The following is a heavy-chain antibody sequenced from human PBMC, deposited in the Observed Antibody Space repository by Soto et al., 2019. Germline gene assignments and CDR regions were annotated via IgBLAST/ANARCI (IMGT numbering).Heavy chain of an antibody. CDR2: IIPIFGTA. CDR3: ARVSPSPNSSGYYPWAFDI. Sequence: SVKVSCKASGGTFSSYAISWVRQAPGQGLEWMGGIIPIFGTANYAQKFQGRVTITADESTSTAYMELSSLRSEDTAVYYCARVSPSPNSSGYYPWAFDIWGQGTMVTVSS. CDR1: GGTFSSYA. D-gene: IGHD3-22*01. J-gene: IGHJ3*02. V-gene: IGHV1-69*13.